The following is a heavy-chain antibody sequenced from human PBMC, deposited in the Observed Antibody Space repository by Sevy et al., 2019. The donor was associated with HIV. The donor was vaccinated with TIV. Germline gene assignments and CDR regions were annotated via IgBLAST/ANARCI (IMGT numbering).Heavy chain of an antibody. D-gene: IGHD3-10*01. Sequence: ASVKVSCKASGGTFSSYSINWVRQAPGQGLEWMGMIIPIFGTANYAQRFQGRVAITADESTSTDYMELTSLRSKDTAVYYSAREQGVRGIIRANYFDPWGQGTLVTVSS. J-gene: IGHJ5*02. CDR1: GGTFSSYS. CDR3: AREQGVRGIIRANYFDP. V-gene: IGHV1-69*13. CDR2: IIPIFGTA.